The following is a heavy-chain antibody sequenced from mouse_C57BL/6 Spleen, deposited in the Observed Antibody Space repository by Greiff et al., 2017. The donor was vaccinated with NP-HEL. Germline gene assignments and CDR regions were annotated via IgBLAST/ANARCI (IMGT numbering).Heavy chain of an antibody. J-gene: IGHJ2*01. CDR1: GYTFTSYW. CDR2: IDPSDSYT. CDR3: ARSASGYYVGY. V-gene: IGHV1-69*01. Sequence: QVQLKQPGAELVMPGASVKLSCKASGYTFTSYWMHWVKQRPGQGLEWIGEIDPSDSYTNYNQKFKGKSTLTVDKSSSTAYMQLSSLTSEDSAVYYCARSASGYYVGYWGQGTTLTVSS.